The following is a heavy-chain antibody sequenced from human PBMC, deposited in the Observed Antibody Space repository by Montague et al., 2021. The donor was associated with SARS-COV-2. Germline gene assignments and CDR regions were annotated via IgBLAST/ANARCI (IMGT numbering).Heavy chain of an antibody. V-gene: IGHV4-39*01. J-gene: IGHJ5*02. Sequence: ETLSLTCTVSGDSTSCPNCYWGWIRQPPGKGLDWIGTIYNSGTTYYNPSLKSRLTISIDTSKNQLSLKLSSVTAADTAVYYCARHRNYGDHSLDNWFHPWGQGTLVTVSS. CDR3: ARHRNYGDHSLDNWFHP. CDR1: GDSTSCPNCY. D-gene: IGHD4-17*01. CDR2: IYNSGTT.